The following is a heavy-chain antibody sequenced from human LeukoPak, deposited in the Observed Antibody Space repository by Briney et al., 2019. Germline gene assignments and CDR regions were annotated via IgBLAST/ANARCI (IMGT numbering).Heavy chain of an antibody. CDR1: EFTFSSYS. Sequence: GGSLRLSCAASEFTFSSYSMSWVRQAPGKGLEWVSYISSTASSIYYADSVKGRFTISRDNAKNSLYLQLNSLRAEDTAVYYCARDVTYHGGDWFDPWGQGTLVTVSS. CDR3: ARDVTYHGGDWFDP. J-gene: IGHJ5*02. D-gene: IGHD4-23*01. CDR2: ISSTASSI. V-gene: IGHV3-48*04.